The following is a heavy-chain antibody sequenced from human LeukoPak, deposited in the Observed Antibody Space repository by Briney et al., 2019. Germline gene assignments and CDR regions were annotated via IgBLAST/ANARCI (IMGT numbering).Heavy chain of an antibody. CDR3: ARASEYSSSPADY. V-gene: IGHV1-2*02. Sequence: ASVKVSCKASGYTLTGYYMRWVRQAPGQGLEWMGRINPNSGGTNYAQKFQGRVTMTRDTSISTAYMELSRLRSDDSALYYCARASEYSSSPADYWGQGTPITVSS. J-gene: IGHJ4*02. CDR1: GYTLTGYY. CDR2: INPNSGGT. D-gene: IGHD6-6*01.